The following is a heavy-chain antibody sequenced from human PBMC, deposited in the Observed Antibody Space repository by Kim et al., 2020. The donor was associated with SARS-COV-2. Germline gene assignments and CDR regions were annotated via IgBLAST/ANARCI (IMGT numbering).Heavy chain of an antibody. CDR3: ARGSEGYCSSTSCYTYYYYGMDV. CDR1: GGTFSSYA. V-gene: IGHV1-69*13. J-gene: IGHJ6*02. D-gene: IGHD2-2*01. Sequence: SVKVSCKASGGTFSSYAISWVRQAPGQGLEWMGGIIPIFGTANYAQKFQGRVTITADESTSTAYMELSSLRSEDTAVYYCARGSEGYCSSTSCYTYYYYGMDVWGQGTTVTVSS. CDR2: IIPIFGTA.